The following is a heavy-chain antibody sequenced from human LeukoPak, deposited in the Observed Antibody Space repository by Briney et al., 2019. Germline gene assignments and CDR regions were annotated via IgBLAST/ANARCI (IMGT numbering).Heavy chain of an antibody. CDR2: IYPGDSDT. Sequence: GAPLKISCKRPGSRFTTYWIDWVRQMPGKGLEWMGTIYPGDSDTTYSPSFQGMVTISADKSISTAYLQWSSLKASDTAMFYCARGIGSGYDYWGQGTLVTVSS. V-gene: IGHV5-51*01. CDR3: ARGIGSGYDY. D-gene: IGHD5-12*01. CDR1: GSRFTTYW. J-gene: IGHJ4*02.